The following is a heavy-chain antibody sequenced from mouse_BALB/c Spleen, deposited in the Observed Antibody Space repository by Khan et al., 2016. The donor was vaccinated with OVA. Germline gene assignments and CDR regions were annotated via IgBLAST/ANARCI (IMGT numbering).Heavy chain of an antibody. Sequence: VQLQQPGPELVKPGASVKMSCKASGYTFTSYVMHWVKQKPGLGLEWIGYIYPFNDDTKYNEKFKGKATLNSERYSSTAYMELSSLTSEDSAVYYCSPVCPYYVSFAYWCQGTLVTVSA. D-gene: IGHD1-1*01. J-gene: IGHJ3*01. CDR1: GYTFTSYV. V-gene: IGHV1S136*01. CDR3: SPVCPYYVSFAY. CDR2: IYPFNDDT.